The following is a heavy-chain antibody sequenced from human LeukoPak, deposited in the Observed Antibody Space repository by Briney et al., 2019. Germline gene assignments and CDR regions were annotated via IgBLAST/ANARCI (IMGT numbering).Heavy chain of an antibody. D-gene: IGHD1-14*01. V-gene: IGHV4-59*01. J-gene: IGHJ4*02. CDR3: AREGTHPRSGEDTHHLDY. CDR1: GGSISSYY. CDR2: IYYSGST. Sequence: SETLSLTCTVSGGSISSYYWSWIRQPPGKGLEWIGYIYYSGSTNYNPSLKSRVTISVDTSKNQFSLKLSSVTAADTAVYYCAREGTHPRSGEDTHHLDYWGQGTLVTVSS.